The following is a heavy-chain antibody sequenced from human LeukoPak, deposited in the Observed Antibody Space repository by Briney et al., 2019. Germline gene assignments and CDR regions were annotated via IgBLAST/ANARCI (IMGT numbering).Heavy chain of an antibody. CDR1: GGSISSGNYY. Sequence: PSETLSLTCTVSGGSISSGNYYWSWIRQLPGKRLEWIGYIYYSGNTYYNPSLKSRLTISIGTSENHFSLNLTSVTAADTAVYYCAREFVVDPPGDYYYHMDVWGKGTTVTVSS. CDR2: IYYSGNT. V-gene: IGHV4-31*03. D-gene: IGHD6-6*01. CDR3: AREFVVDPPGDYYYHMDV. J-gene: IGHJ6*03.